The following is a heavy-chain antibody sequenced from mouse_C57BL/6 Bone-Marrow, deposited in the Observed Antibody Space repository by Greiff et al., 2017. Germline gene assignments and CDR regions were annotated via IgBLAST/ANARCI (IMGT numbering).Heavy chain of an antibody. J-gene: IGHJ2*01. Sequence: EVKLVESGGGLVKPGESLKLSCAATGFTFTDYEMYWVRQPPEKGLEWVAYISSGSSTIYYPDTVKGRFTISRDNTKNTLFLQMTSLRSEDTAMYYCARRRTTGVAIDYWGQGTTLTVSS. D-gene: IGHD1-1*01. V-gene: IGHV5-17*01. CDR1: GFTFTDYE. CDR2: ISSGSSTI. CDR3: ARRRTTGVAIDY.